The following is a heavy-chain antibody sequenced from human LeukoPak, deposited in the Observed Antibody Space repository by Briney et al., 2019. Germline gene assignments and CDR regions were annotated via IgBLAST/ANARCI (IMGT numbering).Heavy chain of an antibody. Sequence: PGGSLRLSCAASGFTFSSYGMHWVRQAPGKGLEWAVVISYDGSNKYSADSVKGRFTISRDNSKNTLYLQMNSLRAEDTAVYYCANYGDYYYFYYWGQGTLVTVSS. CDR1: GFTFSSYG. CDR2: ISYDGSNK. D-gene: IGHD4-17*01. J-gene: IGHJ4*02. CDR3: ANYGDYYYFYY. V-gene: IGHV3-30*18.